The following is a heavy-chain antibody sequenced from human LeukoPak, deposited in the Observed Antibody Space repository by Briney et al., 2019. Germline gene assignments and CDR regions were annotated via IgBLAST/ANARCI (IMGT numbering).Heavy chain of an antibody. V-gene: IGHV3-74*01. CDR2: ISPDGSAT. Sequence: GGSLRLSCAASGFTFSSNWMHWVRQAPGKGQVWVSRISPDGSATSYAASVKGRFTISRDNAKNTLYLQLNSLRAEDTAVYYCARKFRDNSWVMGYWGQGTLVTVSS. CDR1: GFTFSSNW. J-gene: IGHJ4*02. D-gene: IGHD6-13*01. CDR3: ARKFRDNSWVMGY.